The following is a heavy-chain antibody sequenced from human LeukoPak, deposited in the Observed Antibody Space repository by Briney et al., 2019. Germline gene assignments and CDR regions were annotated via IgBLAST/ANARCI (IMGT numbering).Heavy chain of an antibody. CDR1: GYTFTSYG. CDR2: ISAYNGNT. D-gene: IGHD1-26*01. CDR3: ALLWATGSYWFDP. J-gene: IGHJ5*02. Sequence: GASVKVSCKASGYTFTSYGISWVRPAPGQGLEWMGWISAYNGNTNYAQKLQGRVTMTTDTSTSTAYMELRSLRSDDTAVYYCALLWATGSYWFDPWGQGTLVTVSS. V-gene: IGHV1-18*01.